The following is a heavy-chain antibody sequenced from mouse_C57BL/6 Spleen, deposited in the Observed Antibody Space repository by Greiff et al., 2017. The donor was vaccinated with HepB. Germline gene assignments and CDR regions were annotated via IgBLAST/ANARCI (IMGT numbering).Heavy chain of an antibody. V-gene: IGHV5-6*01. CDR1: GFTFSSYG. CDR3: ARQTTTGAMDY. D-gene: IGHD2-14*01. CDR2: ISSGGSYT. J-gene: IGHJ4*01. Sequence: EVHLVESGGDLVKPGGSLKLSCAASGFTFSSYGMSWVRQTPDKRLEWVATISSGGSYTYYPDSVKGRFTISRDNAKNTLYLQMSSLKSEDTAMYYCARQTTTGAMDYWGQGTSVTVSS.